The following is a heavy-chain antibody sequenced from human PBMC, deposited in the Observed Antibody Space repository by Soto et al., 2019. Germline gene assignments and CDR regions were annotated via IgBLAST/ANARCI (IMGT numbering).Heavy chain of an antibody. D-gene: IGHD3-3*01. CDR3: VRGQPHRITIFEVVIRSYDYGMDV. J-gene: IGHJ6*02. V-gene: IGHV4-34*01. CDR2: INYRGST. CDR1: GGSFTGYN. Sequence: PSETLSLTCAVYGGSFTGYNWTWIRQTPGKGLGWIGEINYRGSTYYNPSLESRITMAVDTSKNQFSLKLSSVTAADTAVYFCVRGQPHRITIFEVVIRSYDYGMDVWGQGTAVT.